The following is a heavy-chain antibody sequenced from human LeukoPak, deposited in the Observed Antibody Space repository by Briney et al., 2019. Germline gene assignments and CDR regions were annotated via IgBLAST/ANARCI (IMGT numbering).Heavy chain of an antibody. D-gene: IGHD6-19*01. J-gene: IGHJ3*01. V-gene: IGHV3-9*01. Sequence: GGSLRLSCAASGFTFDDYAMHWVRQAPGKGLEWVSGISWNSGSIGYADSVKGRFTISRDNAKNSLYLQMNSLRAEDTALYYCAKGRGYSSDWGQGTMVTVSS. CDR1: GFTFDDYA. CDR2: ISWNSGSI. CDR3: AKGRGYSSD.